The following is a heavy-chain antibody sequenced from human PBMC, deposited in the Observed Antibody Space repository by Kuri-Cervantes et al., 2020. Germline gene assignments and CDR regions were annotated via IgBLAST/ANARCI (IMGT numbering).Heavy chain of an antibody. CDR2: IYWNDDK. J-gene: IGHJ4*02. V-gene: IGHV2-5*01. CDR3: AHRLKQQRNFDH. CDR1: GFSLSTSGVG. D-gene: IGHD6-13*01. Sequence: SGPTLVKPTQTLTLTCTFSGFSLSTSGVGVGWIRQPPGKALEWLALIYWNDDKRYSPSLKSRLTITKDTSKNQVVLTMTNMDPVDTATYYCAHRLKQQRNFDHWGQGTLVTVSS.